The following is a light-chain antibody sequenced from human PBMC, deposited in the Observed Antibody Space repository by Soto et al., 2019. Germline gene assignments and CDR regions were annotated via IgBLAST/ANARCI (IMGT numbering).Light chain of an antibody. CDR1: QSVGSN. CDR2: GAS. Sequence: EVVMTQSPATLSVSPWERATLSCRASQSVGSNLAWYQQKPGQAPRLLIYGASTRATGIPARFSGSGSGTEFTLTISSLQSEDFAVYYCQQYNNWPPWTFGQGTKVDIK. J-gene: IGKJ1*01. CDR3: QQYNNWPPWT. V-gene: IGKV3-15*01.